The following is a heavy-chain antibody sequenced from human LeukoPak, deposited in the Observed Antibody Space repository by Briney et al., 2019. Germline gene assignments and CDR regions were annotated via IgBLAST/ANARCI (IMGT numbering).Heavy chain of an antibody. CDR1: GFTFSNYG. J-gene: IGHJ4*02. V-gene: IGHV3-30*02. CDR3: ARDHYYSDSSGYDFDY. Sequence: GGSLRLSCAASGFTFSNYGMHWVRQAPDKGLEWVAFLQNHGGDIHYAESVEGRFTISRDNSKNTLYLQMNSLRPEDTAVYYCARDHYYSDSSGYDFDYWGQGTLVTVSS. CDR2: LQNHGGDI. D-gene: IGHD3-22*01.